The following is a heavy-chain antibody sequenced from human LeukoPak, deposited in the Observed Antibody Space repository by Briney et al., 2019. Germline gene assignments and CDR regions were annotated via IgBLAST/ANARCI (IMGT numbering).Heavy chain of an antibody. Sequence: GGSLRLSCAAFGLIFNSYGMHWVRQAPGEGLEWVAYIRHDESKTFYADSVKGRFTISRDNSKNTLYLQMHSLRAEDTALYYCAKPVIPSAYQGTYYMDVWGKGTTVTVSS. V-gene: IGHV3-30*02. J-gene: IGHJ6*03. CDR2: IRHDESKT. CDR3: AKPVIPSAYQGTYYMDV. CDR1: GLIFNSYG. D-gene: IGHD3-16*01.